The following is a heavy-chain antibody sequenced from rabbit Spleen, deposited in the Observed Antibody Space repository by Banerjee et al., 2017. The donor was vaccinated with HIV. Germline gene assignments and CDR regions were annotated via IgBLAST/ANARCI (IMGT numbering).Heavy chain of an antibody. V-gene: IGHV1S40*01. CDR3: ASYAGSGYYTMGDFNL. CDR1: GFTLSTYW. D-gene: IGHD8-1*01. J-gene: IGHJ4*01. Sequence: QSLEESGGDLVKPGASLTLTCTASGFTLSTYWMCWVRRAPGKGLEWSACIVGGTSGNTYYASWAKGRFTISRTSSTTVTLQMTSLTVADTATYFCASYAGSGYYTMGDFNLWGPGTLVTVS. CDR2: IVGGTSGNT.